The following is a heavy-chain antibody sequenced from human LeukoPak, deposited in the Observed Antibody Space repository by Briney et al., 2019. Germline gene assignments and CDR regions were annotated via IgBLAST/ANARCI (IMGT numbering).Heavy chain of an antibody. V-gene: IGHV3-23*01. D-gene: IGHD2-8*01. CDR1: GFTFNIYA. CDR2: ISGSGGST. Sequence: GGSLRLSCAASGFTFNIYAMSWVRQAPGKGLEWLSAISGSGGSTLYADSVKGRFTISRDNSKNTLYLQMNSLRAEDTAVYYCAKSPTFGYCTNDACSDLRSFDYWGRGTLVTVSS. CDR3: AKSPTFGYCTNDACSDLRSFDY. J-gene: IGHJ4*02.